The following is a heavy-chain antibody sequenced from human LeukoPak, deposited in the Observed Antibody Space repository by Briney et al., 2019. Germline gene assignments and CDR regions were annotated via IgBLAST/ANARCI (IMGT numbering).Heavy chain of an antibody. Sequence: SETLSLTCTVSGGSISSGGYYWSWIRQHPGKGLEWIGRIYTSGSTNYNPSLKSRVTMSVDTSKNQFSLKLSSVTAADTAVYYCARDRRYYDSHNAFDIWGQGTMVTVSS. D-gene: IGHD3-22*01. CDR1: GGSISSGGYY. CDR3: ARDRRYYDSHNAFDI. V-gene: IGHV4-61*02. CDR2: IYTSGST. J-gene: IGHJ3*02.